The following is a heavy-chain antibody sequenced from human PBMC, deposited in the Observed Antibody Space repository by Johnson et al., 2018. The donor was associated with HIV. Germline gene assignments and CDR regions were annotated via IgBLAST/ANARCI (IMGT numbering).Heavy chain of an antibody. J-gene: IGHJ3*02. CDR2: VSYETTNK. CDR1: GFSFSSYA. CDR3: AKETHYITPNDWNAFDI. V-gene: IGHV3-30-3*01. Sequence: QVQLVESGGGLVQAGRSLRLSCAASGFSFSSYALHWVRQAPGKGLEWVAVVSYETTNKHYADSVKGRFTISRDNSKSTLFLQMNSLRAEDTALDYCAKETHYITPNDWNAFDIWGQGTMVTVSS. D-gene: IGHD1-20*01.